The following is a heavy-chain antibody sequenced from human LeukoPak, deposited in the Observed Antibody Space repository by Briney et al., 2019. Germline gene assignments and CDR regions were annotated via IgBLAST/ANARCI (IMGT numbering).Heavy chain of an antibody. V-gene: IGHV3-74*01. CDR2: LNSDGSST. CDR1: GFTFSNYW. J-gene: IGHJ4*02. D-gene: IGHD3-16*01. CDR3: ARSRYDYIWGIVY. Sequence: GGSLRLSCAASGFTFSNYWMHWVRQAPGKGLVWVSRLNSDGSSTNYADSVKGRFTISRDNAKNTLYLQMNSLRDEDTAVFYCARSRYDYIWGIVYWGQGTLVTISS.